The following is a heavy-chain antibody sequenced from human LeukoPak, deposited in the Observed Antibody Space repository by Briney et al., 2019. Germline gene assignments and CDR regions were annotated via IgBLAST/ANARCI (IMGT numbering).Heavy chain of an antibody. CDR1: GGSISSGGYY. CDR2: IYYSGST. CDR3: ARDGLDSAFDI. J-gene: IGHJ3*02. V-gene: IGHV4-31*03. D-gene: IGHD3-10*01. Sequence: SETLSLTCTVSGGSISSGGYYWSWIRQHPGKGLEWIGYIYYSGSTYYNPSPKSRVTISVDTSENQFSLKLSSVTAADTAVYYCARDGLDSAFDIWGQGTMVTVSS.